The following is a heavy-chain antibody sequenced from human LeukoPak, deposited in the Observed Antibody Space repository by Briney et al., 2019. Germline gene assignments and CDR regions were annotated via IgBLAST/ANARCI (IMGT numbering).Heavy chain of an antibody. D-gene: IGHD3-3*01. V-gene: IGHV3-23*01. CDR2: ISGSGGST. CDR1: GFTFSSYA. J-gene: IGHJ4*02. Sequence: PGGSLRLSCAASGFTFSSYAMSWVRQAPGKGLEWVSAISGSGGSTYYADSVKGRFTISRDNSKNTLYLQMNSLRAEDTAVYYCAKTPSDYDFWSGYFDCWGQGTLVTVSS. CDR3: AKTPSDYDFWSGYFDC.